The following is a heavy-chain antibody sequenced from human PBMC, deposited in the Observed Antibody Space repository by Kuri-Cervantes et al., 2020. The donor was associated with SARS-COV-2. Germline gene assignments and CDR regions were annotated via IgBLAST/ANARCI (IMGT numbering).Heavy chain of an antibody. J-gene: IGHJ4*02. CDR2: IYYSGTT. D-gene: IGHD3-3*01. CDR3: ARSTRWSGPLDY. V-gene: IGHV4-59*01. CDR1: GGSISSYY. Sequence: SETLSLTCTVSGGSISSYYWSWVRQPPGKGLEWIGYIYYSGTTNYNPSLKSRVTISVDTPKSHFSLKVNSVTAADTAVYYCARSTRWSGPLDYWGQGTLVTVSS.